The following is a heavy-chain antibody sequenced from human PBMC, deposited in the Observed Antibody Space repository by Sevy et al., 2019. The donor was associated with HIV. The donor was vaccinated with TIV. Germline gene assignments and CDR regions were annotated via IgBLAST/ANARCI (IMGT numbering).Heavy chain of an antibody. J-gene: IGHJ1*01. CDR1: GFTFSNYA. D-gene: IGHD3-16*01. CDR2: LYYDGSNK. Sequence: GESLKISCAASGFTFSNYAMHWFRQAPGKGLEWVAYLYYDGSNKQYANSVKGRFTISRDNFKNTLYLQMNSLTVEDTALYFCAKDLWAASEGSQDWGQGTLVTVSS. CDR3: AKDLWAASEGSQD. V-gene: IGHV3-30*02.